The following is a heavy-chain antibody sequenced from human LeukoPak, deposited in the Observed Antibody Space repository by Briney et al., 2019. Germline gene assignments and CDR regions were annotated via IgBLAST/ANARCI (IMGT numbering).Heavy chain of an antibody. CDR1: GFTFSSYA. J-gene: IGHJ4*02. CDR3: AKIYFDWLFAY. D-gene: IGHD3-9*01. V-gene: IGHV3-23*01. CDR2: ISGSGGST. Sequence: GGSLRLSWAASGFTFSSYAMSWVRQDPGKGLEWVSAISGSGGSTYYADSVKGPFTISRDNSKNPLYLQMSSLRAEDTAVYYCAKIYFDWLFAYWGQGTLVTVSS.